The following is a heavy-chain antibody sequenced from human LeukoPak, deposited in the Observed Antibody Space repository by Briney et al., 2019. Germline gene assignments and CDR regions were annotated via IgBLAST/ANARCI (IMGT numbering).Heavy chain of an antibody. Sequence: GASVKISCKASGYTFTSYDINWVRQATGQGLEWMGGIIPIFGTANYAQKFQGRVTITTDESTSTAYMELSSLRSEDTAVYYCAREQARRYYWGQGTLVTVSS. J-gene: IGHJ4*02. CDR3: AREQARRYY. CDR1: GYTFTSYD. CDR2: IIPIFGTA. V-gene: IGHV1-69*05.